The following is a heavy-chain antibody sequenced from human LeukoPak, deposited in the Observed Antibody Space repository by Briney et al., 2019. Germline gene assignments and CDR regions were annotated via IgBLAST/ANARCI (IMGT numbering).Heavy chain of an antibody. CDR3: ARGGVGATTYVWFDP. D-gene: IGHD1-26*01. CDR1: GYSVTEVA. J-gene: IGHJ5*02. V-gene: IGHV1-24*01. Sequence: ASVKVSCKVSGYSVTEVAIHWVRQAPGKGPEWMGGFDREYGETVFAQKFQGRVTMTRDMSTSTVYMELSSLRSEDTAVYYCARGGVGATTYVWFDPWGQGTLVTVSS. CDR2: FDREYGET.